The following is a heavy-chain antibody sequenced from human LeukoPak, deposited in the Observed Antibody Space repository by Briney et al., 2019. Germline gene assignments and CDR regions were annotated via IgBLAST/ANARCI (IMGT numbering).Heavy chain of an antibody. J-gene: IGHJ3*02. D-gene: IGHD5-12*01. CDR1: GGSISSYY. CDR2: IYYSGST. CDR3: ARQDVATSHDAFDI. V-gene: IGHV4-59*01. Sequence: PSETLSLTCTVSGGSISSYYWSWIRQPPGKGLEWIGYIYYSGSTNYNPSLKSRVTISVDTSKNQFSLKLSSVTAADTAVYYCARQDVATSHDAFDIWGQGTMVTVSS.